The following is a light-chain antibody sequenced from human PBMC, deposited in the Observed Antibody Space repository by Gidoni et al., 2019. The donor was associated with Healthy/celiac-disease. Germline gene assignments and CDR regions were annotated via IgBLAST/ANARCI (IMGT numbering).Light chain of an antibody. CDR3: QQYDNLPTT. CDR2: DAS. Sequence: DFQMTQSPTSLSASVGDRVTITCQASQDISNYLNWYQQKQGKAPKLLIYDASNLETGVPSRFSGSGSGTDFTFTISSLQPEDIATYYCQQYDNLPTTFGGGTKVEIK. V-gene: IGKV1-33*01. J-gene: IGKJ4*01. CDR1: QDISNY.